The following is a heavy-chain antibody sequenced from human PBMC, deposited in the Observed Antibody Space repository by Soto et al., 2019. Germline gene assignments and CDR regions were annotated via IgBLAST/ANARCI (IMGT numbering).Heavy chain of an antibody. V-gene: IGHV4-59*08. CDR3: ARRFGDAFDF. D-gene: IGHD3-10*01. J-gene: IGHJ3*01. CDR1: GGSISSYY. Sequence: QVQLQESGQGLVKPSETLSLTCTVSGGSISSYYWRWIRQTPGKGLEWIGYIYYSGSTNYNPSLKCRVTISVDTSKNQFSLKPSSVTAADTAVDYCARRFGDAFDFWGQGTMVTVSS. CDR2: IYYSGST.